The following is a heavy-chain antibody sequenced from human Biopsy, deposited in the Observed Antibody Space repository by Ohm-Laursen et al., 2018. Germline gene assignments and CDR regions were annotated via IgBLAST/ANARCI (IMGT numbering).Heavy chain of an antibody. V-gene: IGHV4-4*07. CDR2: IYTSGSP. CDR1: GDSINNYY. Sequence: TLSLTCTVSGDSINNYYWSWIRQPAGQGLEWIGRIYTSGSPNYNLSIESRVTMSVDTSKNQFSLNLRSVTAADTAVYYCARGTGRYYVYGAFDIWGQGTVVTVSS. D-gene: IGHD1-26*01. CDR3: ARGTGRYYVYGAFDI. J-gene: IGHJ3*02.